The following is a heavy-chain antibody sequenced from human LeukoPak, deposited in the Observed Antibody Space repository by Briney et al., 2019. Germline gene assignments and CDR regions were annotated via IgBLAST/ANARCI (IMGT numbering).Heavy chain of an antibody. Sequence: GASVKVSCKASGYTFTSYYMHWVRQAPGQGLEWMGIINPSGGSTSYAQKFQGRVTMTRDMSTSTVYMELSSLRSEDTAVYYCARAFSGQRGYSYGPDYFDYWGQGTLVTVSS. V-gene: IGHV1-46*01. J-gene: IGHJ4*02. CDR3: ARAFSGQRGYSYGPDYFDY. CDR2: INPSGGST. CDR1: GYTFTSYY. D-gene: IGHD5-18*01.